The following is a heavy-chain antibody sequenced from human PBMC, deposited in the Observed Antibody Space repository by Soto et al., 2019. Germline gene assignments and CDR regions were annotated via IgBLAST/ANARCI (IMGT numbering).Heavy chain of an antibody. CDR2: ISYDGSNK. Sequence: QVQLVESGGGVVQPGRSLRLSCAASGFTFSSYGMHWVRQAPGKGLEWVAVISYDGSNKYYADSVKGRFTISRDNSKNTLYLQMNSLRAEDTAVYYCAKDLGLGSSSWLFSSYYYYYGMDVWGQGTTVTVSS. D-gene: IGHD6-13*01. CDR1: GFTFSSYG. CDR3: AKDLGLGSSSWLFSSYYYYYGMDV. J-gene: IGHJ6*02. V-gene: IGHV3-30*18.